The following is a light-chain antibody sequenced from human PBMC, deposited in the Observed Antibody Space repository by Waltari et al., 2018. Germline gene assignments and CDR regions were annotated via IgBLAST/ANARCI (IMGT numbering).Light chain of an antibody. Sequence: SYELPQPPSVSVSPGQPASITCSGAPSGDKSACWYQQKPGQSPVLVIYQDTKRPSGVPERFSGSNSGNTATLTISGTQALDEADYYCQAWDSSTVMFGGGTKLTVL. V-gene: IGLV3-1*01. CDR1: PSGDKS. J-gene: IGLJ3*02. CDR2: QDT. CDR3: QAWDSSTVM.